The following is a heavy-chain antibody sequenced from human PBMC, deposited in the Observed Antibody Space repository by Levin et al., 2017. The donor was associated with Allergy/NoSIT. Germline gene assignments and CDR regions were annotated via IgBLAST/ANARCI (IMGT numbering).Heavy chain of an antibody. D-gene: IGHD3-9*01. V-gene: IGHV4-4*02. CDR3: ATVEGLFCSGVSCSYSFHY. J-gene: IGHJ4*02. CDR1: GGSISTDNW. CDR2: IYRSGDT. Sequence: SCAVSGGSISTDNWWSWIRQPPGKGLEWIREIYRSGDTNHNPSLRSRVTMSVDKSKNHFSLKLSSVTAADTAVYYCATVEGLFCSGVSCSYSFHYWGQGALVTVSS.